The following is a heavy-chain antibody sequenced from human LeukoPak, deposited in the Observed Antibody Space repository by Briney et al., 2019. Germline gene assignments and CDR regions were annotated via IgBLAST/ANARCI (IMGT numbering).Heavy chain of an antibody. CDR1: GGSINTYY. V-gene: IGHV4-59*08. J-gene: IGHJ4*02. D-gene: IGHD5-12*01. CDR3: AWLPSY. CDR2: IYYSGST. Sequence: SETLSLTCTVSGGSINTYYWSWIRQPPGKGLEWIGYIYYSGSTNYNPSLKSRVTLSMDTSKNQFSLRLSSVTAADTAVYYCAWLPSYWGQGTLVTVSS.